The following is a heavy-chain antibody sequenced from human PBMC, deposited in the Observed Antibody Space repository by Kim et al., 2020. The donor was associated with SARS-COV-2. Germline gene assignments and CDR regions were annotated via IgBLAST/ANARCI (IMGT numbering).Heavy chain of an antibody. Sequence: SETLSLTCAVYGGSFSGYYWSWIRQPPGKGLEWIGEINHSGSTNYNPSLKSRVTISVDTSKNQFSLKLSSVTAADTAVYYCAVDCSSTSCYSYFQHWGQGALVTVSS. CDR3: AVDCSSTSCYSYFQH. J-gene: IGHJ1*01. D-gene: IGHD2-2*01. V-gene: IGHV4-34*01. CDR2: INHSGST. CDR1: GGSFSGYY.